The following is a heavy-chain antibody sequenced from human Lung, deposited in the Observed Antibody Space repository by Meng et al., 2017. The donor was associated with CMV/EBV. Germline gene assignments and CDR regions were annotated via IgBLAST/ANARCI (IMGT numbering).Heavy chain of an antibody. CDR2: INPSSGVT. V-gene: IGHV1-2*02. D-gene: IGHD1-26*01. CDR1: GYTFSAYQ. Sequence: SXXVSXXTSGYTFSAYQMHWIRQAPGHGLEWMGWINPSSGVTRSAPKYQGRVTMTSDRYSTAYLELTSLTSDDTAFYYCARFGGAPVGSTPPDYWGQGTLLTVSS. CDR3: ARFGGAPVGSTPPDY. J-gene: IGHJ4*02.